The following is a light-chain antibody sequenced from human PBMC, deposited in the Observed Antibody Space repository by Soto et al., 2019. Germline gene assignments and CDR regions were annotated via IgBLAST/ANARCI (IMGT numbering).Light chain of an antibody. J-gene: IGKJ4*01. Sequence: EILLTQSPRTLTLSPGERSTLSCRASQSVSSTYLAWYQQKPGHAPSLLIYGASSRAAGIPDRLSGSGSGTFFTLTVSRLEPEYFSVYYCQQYSSSRTFGGGTKVDIK. CDR3: QQYSSSRT. CDR2: GAS. V-gene: IGKV3-20*01. CDR1: QSVSSTY.